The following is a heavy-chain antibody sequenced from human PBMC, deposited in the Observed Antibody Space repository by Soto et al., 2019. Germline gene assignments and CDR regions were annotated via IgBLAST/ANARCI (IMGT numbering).Heavy chain of an antibody. Sequence: PSETMSLSCTVSGGSISSGGYYWSWIRQHPGKGLEWIGYIYYSGSTYYNPSLKSRVTISVDTSKNQFSLKLSSVTAADTAVYYCARSPYYDTSGKEPLRFNYFDYWGQGTLVTVSS. CDR3: ARSPYYDTSGKEPLRFNYFDY. V-gene: IGHV4-31*03. CDR2: IYYSGST. CDR1: GGSISSGGYY. J-gene: IGHJ4*02. D-gene: IGHD3-22*01.